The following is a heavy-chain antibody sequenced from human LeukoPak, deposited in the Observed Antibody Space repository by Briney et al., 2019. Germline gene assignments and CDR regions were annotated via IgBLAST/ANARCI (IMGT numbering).Heavy chain of an antibody. CDR3: AKLAAHLNYCDSSGYYYAHFDY. J-gene: IGHJ4*02. CDR1: GFTFSSYG. Sequence: GGSLRLSCAASGFTFSSYGMHWVRQAPGKGLEWVAVISYDGSNKYYADSVKGRFTISRDNSKNTLYLQMNSLRAEDTAVYYCAKLAAHLNYCDSSGYYYAHFDYWGQGTLVTVSS. D-gene: IGHD3-22*01. CDR2: ISYDGSNK. V-gene: IGHV3-30*18.